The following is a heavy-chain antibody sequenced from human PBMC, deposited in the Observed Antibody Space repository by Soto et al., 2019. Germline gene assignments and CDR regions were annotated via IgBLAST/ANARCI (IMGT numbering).Heavy chain of an antibody. V-gene: IGHV4-59*02. Sequence: PSETLSLTCSVSGGSGTSYYWTWIRQPPGKGLEWIGYVFYSGNTNCNPSLQSRVTMSVDSSRDHFALTLNSVTAADTAVYYCATGSRSSTSDAFDVWGRGTMVTVSS. CDR2: VFYSGNT. D-gene: IGHD2-2*01. CDR3: ATGSRSSTSDAFDV. CDR1: GGSGTSYY. J-gene: IGHJ3*01.